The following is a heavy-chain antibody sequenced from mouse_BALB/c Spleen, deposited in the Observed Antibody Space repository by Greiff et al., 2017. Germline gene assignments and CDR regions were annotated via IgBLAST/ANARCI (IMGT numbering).Heavy chain of an antibody. J-gene: IGHJ3*01. CDR3: ARRQDYFAY. D-gene: IGHD2-4*01. Sequence: VQLQQSGPGLVKPSQSLSLTCTVTGYSITSDYAWNWIRQFPGNKLEWMGYISYSGSTSYNPSLKSRISITRDTSKNQFFLQLNSVTTEDTATYYCARRQDYFAYWGQGTLVTVSA. CDR1: GYSITSDYA. CDR2: ISYSGST. V-gene: IGHV3-2*02.